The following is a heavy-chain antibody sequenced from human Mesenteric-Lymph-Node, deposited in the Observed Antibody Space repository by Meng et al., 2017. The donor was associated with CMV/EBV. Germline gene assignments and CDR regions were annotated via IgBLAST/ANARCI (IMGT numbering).Heavy chain of an antibody. D-gene: IGHD3-22*01. CDR3: ARRGNYDSDYSEY. CDR2: VHHSGTT. J-gene: IGHJ4*02. CDR1: GDSISNSTYY. V-gene: IGHV4-39*01. Sequence: QLQLQESCPGLVNPSETLSLSCIVSGDSISNSTYYWTWIRQPPGKGLEWIGSVHHSGTTYYNPSLKGRLTISVDTSANLFSLRLTTVTAADTATYYCARRGNYDSDYSEYWGQGTLVTVSS.